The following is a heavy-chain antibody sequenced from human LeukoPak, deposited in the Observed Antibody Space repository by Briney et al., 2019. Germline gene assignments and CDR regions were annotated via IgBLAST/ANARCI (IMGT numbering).Heavy chain of an antibody. CDR1: GVSITSSSYN. J-gene: IGHJ6*03. Sequence: NTSEALSLTCTVSGVSITSSSYNWGWIRQPPGKGLEWIGSIYYSGNTYYNPSLKSRVTISVDTSKNQFSLKLNSVTAADTAVYYCSSHSRAGHYYFYYMVVWGKGTTVTVSS. D-gene: IGHD6-13*01. CDR2: IYYSGNT. V-gene: IGHV4-39*01. CDR3: SSHSRAGHYYFYYMVV.